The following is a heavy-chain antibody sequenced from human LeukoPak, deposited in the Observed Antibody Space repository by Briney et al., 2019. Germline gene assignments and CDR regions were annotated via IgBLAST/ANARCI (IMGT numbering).Heavy chain of an antibody. D-gene: IGHD2-21*01. V-gene: IGHV3-9*01. CDR3: AKSTSGEVPSFGY. CDR2: ISWNGENI. Sequence: PGGSLRLSCAASGFTFDDYAMHWVRQAPGKGLEWVSGISWNGENIDYADSVKGRFTISRDNAKNSLYLQINSLRAEDTALYYCAKSTSGEVPSFGYWGQGTLVTVSS. J-gene: IGHJ4*02. CDR1: GFTFDDYA.